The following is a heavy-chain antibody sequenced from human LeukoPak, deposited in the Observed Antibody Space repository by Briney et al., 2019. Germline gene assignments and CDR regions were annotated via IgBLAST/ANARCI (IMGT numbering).Heavy chain of an antibody. D-gene: IGHD2-2*01. Sequence: GGSLRLSCAASGFTFSSYAMSWVRQAPGKGLEWVSAISGSGGSTYYADSVKGRFTISRDNSKNTLYLQMNSLRAEDTAVYYCAKVPSRRLGYCSSTSCYLEWFDPWGQGTLVTVSS. CDR1: GFTFSSYA. CDR2: ISGSGGST. J-gene: IGHJ5*02. CDR3: AKVPSRRLGYCSSTSCYLEWFDP. V-gene: IGHV3-23*01.